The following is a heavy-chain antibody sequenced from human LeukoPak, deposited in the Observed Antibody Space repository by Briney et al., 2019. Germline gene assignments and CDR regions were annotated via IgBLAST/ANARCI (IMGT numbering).Heavy chain of an antibody. J-gene: IGHJ3*02. D-gene: IGHD3-3*01. Sequence: ASVKVSCKASGSTFTSYGISWERQPPGQGYEWMGWISAYNGNTNYAQKLQGRVTMTTDTSTSTAYMELRSLRSDDTAVYYCATTYDFWSGLRRIDIWGQGTMVTVSS. V-gene: IGHV1-18*01. CDR3: ATTYDFWSGLRRIDI. CDR2: ISAYNGNT. CDR1: GSTFTSYG.